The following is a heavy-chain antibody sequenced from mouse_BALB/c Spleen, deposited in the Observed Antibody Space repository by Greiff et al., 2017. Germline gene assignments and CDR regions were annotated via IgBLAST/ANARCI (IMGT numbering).Heavy chain of an antibody. Sequence: LVESGAELVRPGALVKLSCKASGFNIKDYYMHWVKQRPEQGLEWIGWIDPENGNTIYDPKFQGKASITADTSSNTAYLQLSSLTSEDTAVYYCASGYFDYWGQGTTLTVSS. CDR2: IDPENGNT. J-gene: IGHJ2*01. V-gene: IGHV14-1*02. CDR3: ASGYFDY. CDR1: GFNIKDYY.